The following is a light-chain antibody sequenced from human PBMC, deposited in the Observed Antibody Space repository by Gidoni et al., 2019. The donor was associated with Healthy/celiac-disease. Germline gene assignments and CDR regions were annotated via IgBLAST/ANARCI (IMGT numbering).Light chain of an antibody. Sequence: ELVLTQSPAILSLSPGERATLSCRASQSVSSYLAWYQQKPGQAPRLLIYDASNRATGIPARFSGRGSGTDFTLTISSLEPEDFAVYYCQQRSNWPRVTFGPGTKVGFK. CDR3: QQRSNWPRVT. V-gene: IGKV3-11*01. CDR2: DAS. CDR1: QSVSSY. J-gene: IGKJ3*01.